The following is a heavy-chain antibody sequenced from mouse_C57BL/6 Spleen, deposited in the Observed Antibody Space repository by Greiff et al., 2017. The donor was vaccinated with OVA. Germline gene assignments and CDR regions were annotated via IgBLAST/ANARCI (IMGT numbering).Heavy chain of an antibody. J-gene: IGHJ2*02. V-gene: IGHV1-54*01. Sequence: QVQLQQSGAELVRPGTSVKVSCKASGYAFTNYWIEWVKQRPGQGLEWIGVINPGSGGTNYNEKFKGKATLTADKSSSTAYMQLSSLTSEDSAVSFCARRIYCNFSFDYWGQGTSLTVSS. CDR1: GYAFTNYW. CDR2: INPGSGGT. CDR3: ARRIYCNFSFDY. D-gene: IGHD2-1*01.